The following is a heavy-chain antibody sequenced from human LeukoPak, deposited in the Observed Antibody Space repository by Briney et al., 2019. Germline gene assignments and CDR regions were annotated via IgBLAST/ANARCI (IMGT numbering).Heavy chain of an antibody. Sequence: PGRSLRLSCTASGSAFSAYGMDWVRQAPGKGLEWVAVTWHDGTNKYYADSVKGRFTISRDNSKNTLYLQMDSLRAEDTAVYYCVRGGPNWPSEPFDIWGQGTMVTVSS. D-gene: IGHD1-1*01. V-gene: IGHV3-33*01. CDR1: GSAFSAYG. CDR2: TWHDGTNK. J-gene: IGHJ3*02. CDR3: VRGGPNWPSEPFDI.